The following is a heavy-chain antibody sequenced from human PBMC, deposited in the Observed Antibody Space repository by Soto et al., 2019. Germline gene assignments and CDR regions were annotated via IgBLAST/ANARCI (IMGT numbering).Heavy chain of an antibody. V-gene: IGHV2-26*01. CDR1: GFSLTTGKMG. D-gene: IGHD6-13*01. J-gene: IGHJ4*02. CDR3: AHSSSLGY. CDR2: IFSDNER. Sequence: SGPTLVNPTETLTLTCTVSGFSLTTGKMGVSWIRQPPGKALEWLAHIFSDNERSYSTSLQGRLTISKDTSGSQVVLSMTNVDPVDTATYYCAHSSSLGYWGQGTLVTVS.